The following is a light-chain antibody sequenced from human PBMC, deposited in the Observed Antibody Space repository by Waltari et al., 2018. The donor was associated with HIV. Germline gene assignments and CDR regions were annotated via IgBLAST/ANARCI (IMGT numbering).Light chain of an antibody. J-gene: IGLJ2*01. CDR3: CSYTGSNPFLL. CDR2: EVS. V-gene: IGLV2-23*02. CDR1: SSNVGSYNL. Sequence: QSALTQPASVSGSPGQSITISCTGTSSNVGSYNLFPWYQQHPGRAPKVMIYEVSKRPSGVSNRFSGSKSGNTASLTISGLQAEDEADYYCCSYTGSNPFLLFGGGTKLTVL.